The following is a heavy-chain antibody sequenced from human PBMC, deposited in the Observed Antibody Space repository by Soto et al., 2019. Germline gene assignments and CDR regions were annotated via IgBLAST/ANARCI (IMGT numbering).Heavy chain of an antibody. D-gene: IGHD3-22*01. J-gene: IGHJ5*02. CDR2: INPNSGGT. Sequence: ASVKVSCKASGYTFTGYYLHWVRQAPGQGLEWMGWINPNSGGTNYAQKFQGRVTMTRDTSISTAYMELSRLRSDDTAVYYCARDRGHYYDSSGYWDWFDPWGQGTLVTVSS. V-gene: IGHV1-2*02. CDR3: ARDRGHYYDSSGYWDWFDP. CDR1: GYTFTGYY.